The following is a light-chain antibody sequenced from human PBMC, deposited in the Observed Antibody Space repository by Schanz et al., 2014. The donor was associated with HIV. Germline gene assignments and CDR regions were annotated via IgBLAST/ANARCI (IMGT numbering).Light chain of an antibody. CDR1: SSDVGGYNY. Sequence: QSVLTQPASVSGSPGQSITISCTGTSSDVGGYNYVSWYQQHPGKAPKLMIYDVSNRPLGVSNRFSGSKSGNTASLTISGLRAEDEADYYCSLHMRRTTLDVFGTGTKLTVL. V-gene: IGLV2-14*03. CDR3: SLHMRRTTLDV. CDR2: DVS. J-gene: IGLJ1*01.